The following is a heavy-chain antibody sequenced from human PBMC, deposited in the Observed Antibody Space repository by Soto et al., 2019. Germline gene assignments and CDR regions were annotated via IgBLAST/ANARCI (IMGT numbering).Heavy chain of an antibody. J-gene: IGHJ6*02. CDR1: GGSIRTYY. CDR3: ARDAMTTVIPYYYYYGMDV. CDR2: ISYSGST. D-gene: IGHD4-17*01. V-gene: IGHV4-59*01. Sequence: SETLSLTCSVSGGSIRTYYWSWIRQPPGKGLEWIGYISYSGSTNYNPSLKSRLTISVDTSKNQFSLKLSSVTAADTAVYYCARDAMTTVIPYYYYYGMDVWGQGTTVTVSS.